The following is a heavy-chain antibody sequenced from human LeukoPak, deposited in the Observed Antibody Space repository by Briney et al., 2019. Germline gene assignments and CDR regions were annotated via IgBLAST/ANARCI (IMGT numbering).Heavy chain of an antibody. D-gene: IGHD3-10*01. CDR3: ARVRALNSGDDI. CDR1: GFTFSSYS. CDR2: ISATSSYI. J-gene: IGHJ3*02. V-gene: IGHV3-21*01. Sequence: GGSLRLSCAASGFTFSSYSMNWVRQTPGKGLEWVSSISATSSYIYYADSARGRFTISRDNAKNSLYLQMNSLRAEDTAVYYCARVRALNSGDDIWGQGTMVTVSS.